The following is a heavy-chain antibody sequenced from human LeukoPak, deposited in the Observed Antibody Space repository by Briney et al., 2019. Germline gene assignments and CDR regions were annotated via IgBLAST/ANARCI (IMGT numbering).Heavy chain of an antibody. J-gene: IGHJ5*02. CDR1: GPTLSGYW. V-gene: IGHV3-74*01. CDR2: IDSDRSGT. Sequence: GGSLRLSCSASGPTLSGYWMHWVRQIPGKGLVWVSRIDSDRSGTSYADSVKGRFTISRDDVKNMLYLQMNSLRVEDTGLYYCSTVEHSWGQGTLVTVSS. D-gene: IGHD1/OR15-1a*01. CDR3: STVEHS.